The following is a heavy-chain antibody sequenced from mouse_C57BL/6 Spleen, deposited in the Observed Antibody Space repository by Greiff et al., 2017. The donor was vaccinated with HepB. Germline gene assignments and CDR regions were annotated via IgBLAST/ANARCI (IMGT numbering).Heavy chain of an antibody. V-gene: IGHV1-82*01. CDR2: IYPGDGDT. Sequence: QVQLQQPGPELVKPGASVKISCKASGYAFSSSWMHWVKQRPGKGLEWIGRIYPGDGDTNYNGKFKGKATLTADKSSSTAYMQLSSLTSEDSAVYYCARKGSYGSYFDYWGQGTTLTVSS. D-gene: IGHD2-2*01. CDR3: ARKGSYGSYFDY. J-gene: IGHJ2*01. CDR1: GYAFSSSW.